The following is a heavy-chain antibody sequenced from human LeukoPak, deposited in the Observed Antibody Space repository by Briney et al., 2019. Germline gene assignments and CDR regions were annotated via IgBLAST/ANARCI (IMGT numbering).Heavy chain of an antibody. V-gene: IGHV1-2*02. CDR2: INPNSGGT. D-gene: IGHD3-16*02. CDR1: GYTFTGYY. Sequence: VASVKVSCKASGYTFTGYYMHWVRQAPGQGLEWMGWINPNSGGTNYAQKFQGRVTMTRDTSISTAYMELSRLRSDDTAVYYCARTSKNYDYVWGSYRYYFDYWGQGTLVTVSS. CDR3: ARTSKNYDYVWGSYRYYFDY. J-gene: IGHJ4*02.